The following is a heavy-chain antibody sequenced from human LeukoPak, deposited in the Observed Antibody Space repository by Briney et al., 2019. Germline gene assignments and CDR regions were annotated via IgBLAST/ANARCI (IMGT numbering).Heavy chain of an antibody. J-gene: IGHJ5*02. CDR1: VGSISSYY. V-gene: IGHV4-59*12. CDR2: IHYSRST. D-gene: IGHD3-22*01. CDR3: ARDGAGYYDSSGYSLADNWFDT. Sequence: SETLSLTCTVSVGSISSYYWSWIRQPPGKVLEWIGYIHYSRSTNYNPSLKSRVTIPVKTSKNQFAVTLRSVTAADTAVYYCARDGAGYYDSSGYSLADNWFDTWGRGTMVTVSS.